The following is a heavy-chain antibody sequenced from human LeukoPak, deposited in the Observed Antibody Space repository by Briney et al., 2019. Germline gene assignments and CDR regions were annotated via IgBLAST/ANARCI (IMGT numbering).Heavy chain of an antibody. J-gene: IGHJ5*02. CDR2: ISSSSSYI. D-gene: IGHD4-17*01. V-gene: IGHV3-21*01. CDR3: ARGNYGDEILEDWFDP. Sequence: GGSLRLSCAASGFTFSSYGMSWVRQAPGKGLEWVSSISSSSSYIYYADSVKGRFTISRDNAKNSLYLQMNSLRAEDTAVYYCARGNYGDEILEDWFDPWGQGTLVTVSS. CDR1: GFTFSSYG.